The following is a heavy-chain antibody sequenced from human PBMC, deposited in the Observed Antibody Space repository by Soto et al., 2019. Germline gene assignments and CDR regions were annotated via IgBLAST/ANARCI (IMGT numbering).Heavy chain of an antibody. CDR3: AKSFCSSSSCFFVWVDA. V-gene: IGHV3-30*18. D-gene: IGHD2-2*01. CDR2: ISYDGSNK. Sequence: GGSLRLSCAASGFNFSSYGMHWVRQAPGKGLEWVAVISYDGSNKYYADSVKGRSTISRDTYKNTLYLQMNSLRAEDTAVYYCAKSFCSSSSCFFVWVDAWGPGSGVTVCS. CDR1: GFNFSSYG. J-gene: IGHJ5*02.